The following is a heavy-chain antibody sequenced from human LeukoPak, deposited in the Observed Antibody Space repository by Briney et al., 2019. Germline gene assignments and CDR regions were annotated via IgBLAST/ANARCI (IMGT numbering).Heavy chain of an antibody. V-gene: IGHV4-59*11. J-gene: IGHJ6*03. D-gene: IGHD3-22*01. Sequence: SETLSLTYTVSGGSISSHYWSWIRQPPGKGLEWIGYIYYSGSTNYNPSLKSRVTISVDTSKNQFSLKLSSVTAADTAVYYCARDAPDSSGHPEGYMDVWGKGTTVTVSS. CDR3: ARDAPDSSGHPEGYMDV. CDR2: IYYSGST. CDR1: GGSISSHY.